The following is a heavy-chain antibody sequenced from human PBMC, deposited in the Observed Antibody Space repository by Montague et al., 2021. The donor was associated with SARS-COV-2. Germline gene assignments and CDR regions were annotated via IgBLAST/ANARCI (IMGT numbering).Heavy chain of an antibody. J-gene: IGHJ6*02. CDR2: IYYSGST. CDR1: GGSVSSGSYY. V-gene: IGHV4-61*01. Sequence: SETLSLTCIVSGGSVSSGSYYWSWIRQPPGKGLEWIGYIYYSGSTXYNPSLKSRVTISGDTSKNQFSLKLSSVTAADTAVYYCARDPWRITIFGVVTRYGMDVWGQGTTVTVSS. D-gene: IGHD3-3*01. CDR3: ARDPWRITIFGVVTRYGMDV.